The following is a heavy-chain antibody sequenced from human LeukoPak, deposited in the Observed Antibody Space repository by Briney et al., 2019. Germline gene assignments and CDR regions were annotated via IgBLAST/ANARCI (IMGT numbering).Heavy chain of an antibody. D-gene: IGHD5-12*01. Sequence: GGSLRLSCAASGFTFSSYAMHWVRQAPGKGLEWVAVISYDGSNKYYADSVKGRFTISRDNSKNTLYLQMNSLRAEDTAVYYCAKDISPVIGYDYGDAFDIWGQGTMVTVSS. CDR2: ISYDGSNK. V-gene: IGHV3-30-3*01. CDR3: AKDISPVIGYDYGDAFDI. CDR1: GFTFSSYA. J-gene: IGHJ3*02.